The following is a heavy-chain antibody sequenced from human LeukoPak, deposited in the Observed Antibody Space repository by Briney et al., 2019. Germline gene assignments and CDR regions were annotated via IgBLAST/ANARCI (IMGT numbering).Heavy chain of an antibody. CDR3: ARDGDAGKFDY. V-gene: IGHV1-69*04. Sequence: SVKVSCKASGGTFSSYAISWVRQAPGQGLEWMGRIIPILGIANYAQKFQGRVTITADKSTSAAYMELSSLRSEDTAVYYCARDGDAGKFDYWGQGTLVTVSS. D-gene: IGHD7-27*01. J-gene: IGHJ4*02. CDR2: IIPILGIA. CDR1: GGTFSSYA.